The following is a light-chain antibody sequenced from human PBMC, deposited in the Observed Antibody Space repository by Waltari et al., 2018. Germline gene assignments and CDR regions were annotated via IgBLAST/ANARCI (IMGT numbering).Light chain of an antibody. V-gene: IGKV1-12*01. Sequence: DIQLTQSASSASASVGDRVIITCRASQGIANWLAWYQQKPGKAPKLLIYSASNLESGVPSRFSGSASGTDFTLTISSLQPEDCAAYFCQQFYSFPLTFGGGTKVEIK. CDR2: SAS. CDR3: QQFYSFPLT. CDR1: QGIANW. J-gene: IGKJ4*01.